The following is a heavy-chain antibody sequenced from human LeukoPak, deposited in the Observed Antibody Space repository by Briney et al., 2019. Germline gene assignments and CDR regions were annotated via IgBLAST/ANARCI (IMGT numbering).Heavy chain of an antibody. CDR3: ARTVRGYYFDY. V-gene: IGHV4-59*08. CDR2: IYFSGST. D-gene: IGHD3-10*02. Sequence: SETLSLTCTVSGGSISSYYWSWIRQPPGKGLEWIGYIYFSGSTNYNPSLKSRVTISVDTSKNQFSLKLSSVTAADTAVYYCARTVRGYYFDYWGQGTLVTVSS. CDR1: GGSISSYY. J-gene: IGHJ4*02.